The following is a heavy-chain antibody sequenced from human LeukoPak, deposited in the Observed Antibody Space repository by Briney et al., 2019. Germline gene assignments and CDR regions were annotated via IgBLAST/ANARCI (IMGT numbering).Heavy chain of an antibody. CDR3: ARGPGSTYYNFWSGYANYMDV. CDR1: GFTFSSYA. CDR2: ISGSGGST. D-gene: IGHD3-3*01. Sequence: GGSLRLSCAASGFTFSSYAMSWVRQAPGKGLEWVSAISGSGGSTYYADSVKGRFTNSRDNAKNSLYLQMNSLRAEDTAVYYCARGPGSTYYNFWSGYANYMDVWGKGTTVTVSS. J-gene: IGHJ6*03. V-gene: IGHV3-23*01.